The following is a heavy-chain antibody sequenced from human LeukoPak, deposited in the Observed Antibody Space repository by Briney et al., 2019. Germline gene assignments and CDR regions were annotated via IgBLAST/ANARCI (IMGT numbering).Heavy chain of an antibody. J-gene: IGHJ3*02. D-gene: IGHD4-17*01. V-gene: IGHV3-30-3*01. CDR1: GFTFSSYA. CDR2: ISYDGSNK. Sequence: GGSLRLSCAASGFTFSSYAMHWIRQDPGKWLEWVAVISYDGSNKYYADSVKGRFTISRDNSKNTLYLQMNSLRAEDTAVYYCARSDYVAFDIWGQGTMVTVSS. CDR3: ARSDYVAFDI.